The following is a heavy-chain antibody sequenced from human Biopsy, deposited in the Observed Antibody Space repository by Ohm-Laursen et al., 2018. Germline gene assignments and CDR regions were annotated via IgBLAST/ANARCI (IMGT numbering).Heavy chain of an antibody. CDR2: IYYNGSS. Sequence: SDTLSLTCTVSGGSISSDSHYWSWLRQRPGKGLVGFGFIYYNGSSKYNLTLKSRVTISVDTSKNQFSLKPRSVTAADMSVYYSARPSTFYYDGGGYYDGFDPWGQGTLVTVSS. CDR1: GGSISSDSHY. V-gene: IGHV4-61*01. CDR3: ARPSTFYYDGGGYYDGFDP. J-gene: IGHJ5*02. D-gene: IGHD3-22*01.